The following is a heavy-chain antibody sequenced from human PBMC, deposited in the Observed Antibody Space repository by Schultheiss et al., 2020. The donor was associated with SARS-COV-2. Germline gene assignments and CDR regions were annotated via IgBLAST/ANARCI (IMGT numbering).Heavy chain of an antibody. D-gene: IGHD3-16*01. V-gene: IGHV3-23*01. J-gene: IGHJ4*02. CDR2: ISGSGGST. CDR3: AKDVHLGAFDY. Sequence: GESLKISCAASGFTVSSNYMSWVRQAPGKGLEWVSAISGSGGSTYYADSVKGRFTISRDNSKNTLYLQMNSLRAEDTAVYYCAKDVHLGAFDYWGQGTLVTVSS. CDR1: GFTVSSNY.